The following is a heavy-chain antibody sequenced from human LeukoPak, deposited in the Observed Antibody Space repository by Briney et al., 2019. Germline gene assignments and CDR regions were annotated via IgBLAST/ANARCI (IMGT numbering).Heavy chain of an antibody. CDR3: ARSTYYDILTGLYYYYGMDV. CDR2: IYPGDSDT. CDR1: GCSFTSYW. Sequence: PGESLKISCKGSGCSFTSYWIGWVRQMPGKGLEWMGIIYPGDSDTRYSPSFQGQVTISADKSISTAYLQWSSLKASDTAMYYCARSTYYDILTGLYYYYGMDVWGQGTTVTVSS. J-gene: IGHJ6*02. D-gene: IGHD3-9*01. V-gene: IGHV5-51*01.